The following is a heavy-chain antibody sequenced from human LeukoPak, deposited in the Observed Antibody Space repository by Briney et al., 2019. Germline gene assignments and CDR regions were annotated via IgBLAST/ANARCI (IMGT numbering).Heavy chain of an antibody. Sequence: SQTLSLTCTVSGDSIGSGNNFWSWIRQPPGKGLEWIGEINHSGSTNYNPSLKSRVTISVDTSKNQFSLKLSSVTAADTAVYYCARGPPPRITMVRGISWFDPWGQGTLVTVSS. V-gene: IGHV4-30-4*01. J-gene: IGHJ5*02. D-gene: IGHD3-10*01. CDR2: INHSGST. CDR3: ARGPPPRITMVRGISWFDP. CDR1: GDSIGSGNNF.